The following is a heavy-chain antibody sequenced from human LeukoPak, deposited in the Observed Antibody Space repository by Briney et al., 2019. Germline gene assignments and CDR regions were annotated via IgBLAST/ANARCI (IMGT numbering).Heavy chain of an antibody. CDR2: INPNSGGT. D-gene: IGHD6-13*01. Sequence: ASVKVSCKASGYTFTGYYMHRVRQAPGQGLEWMGWINPNSGGTNYAQKFQGRVTMTRDTSISTAYMELSRLRSDDTAVYYCARDGDSSSWYGYNWFDPWGQGTLVTVSS. V-gene: IGHV1-2*02. CDR3: ARDGDSSSWYGYNWFDP. CDR1: GYTFTGYY. J-gene: IGHJ5*02.